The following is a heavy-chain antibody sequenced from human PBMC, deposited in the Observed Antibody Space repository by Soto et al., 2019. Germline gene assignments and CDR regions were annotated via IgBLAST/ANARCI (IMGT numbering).Heavy chain of an antibody. CDR1: GYSFTSYW. Sequence: PGESLKISCKGSGYSFTSYWIGWVRQMPGKGLEWMGIIYPGDSDTRYSPSFQGQVTISADKSISTAYLQWSSLEASDTAMYYCARAWGWNPPPDGCYMYVWGKGTTVTVSS. CDR3: ARAWGWNPPPDGCYMYV. V-gene: IGHV5-51*01. CDR2: IYPGDSDT. D-gene: IGHD1-1*01. J-gene: IGHJ6*03.